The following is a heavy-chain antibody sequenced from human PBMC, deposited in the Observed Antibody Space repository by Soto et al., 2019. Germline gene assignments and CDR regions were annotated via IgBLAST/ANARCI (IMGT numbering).Heavy chain of an antibody. Sequence: GGSLRLSCAASGFTFSSYEMNWVRQAPGKGLEWISHISGSGTTIYYAGSVKGRFTISRDNTKNSLYLQMNSLRVEDTAVYYCARALRAAVAWNWFDPWGQGTLVTVSS. CDR2: ISGSGTTI. V-gene: IGHV3-48*03. J-gene: IGHJ5*02. CDR1: GFTFSSYE. CDR3: ARALRAAVAWNWFDP. D-gene: IGHD6-13*01.